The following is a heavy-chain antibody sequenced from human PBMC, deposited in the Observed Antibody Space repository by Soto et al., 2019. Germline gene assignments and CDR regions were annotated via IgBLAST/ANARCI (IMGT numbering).Heavy chain of an antibody. V-gene: IGHV4-61*01. Sequence: QVQLQESGPGLVKPSETLSLTCTVSGGSVSSANYYWGWIRQPPGKGLEWIGSIYYSGNTNYNPSLNSRVTISVDTSKNQFSLRLSSVTAADTAVYYCARVSGSYSHVYYFDYWGQGTLVTVSS. D-gene: IGHD1-26*01. CDR2: IYYSGNT. CDR1: GGSVSSANYY. CDR3: ARVSGSYSHVYYFDY. J-gene: IGHJ4*02.